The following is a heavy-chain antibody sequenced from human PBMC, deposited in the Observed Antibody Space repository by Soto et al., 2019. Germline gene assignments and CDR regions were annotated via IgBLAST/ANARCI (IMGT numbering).Heavy chain of an antibody. D-gene: IGHD2-2*01. CDR1: GGSISSSSYY. CDR3: ARQGSSDIVVVPEDNWFDP. V-gene: IGHV4-39*01. J-gene: IGHJ5*02. Sequence: SETLSLTCTVSGGSISSSSYYWGWIRQPPGKGLEWIGSIYYSGSTYYNPSLKSRVTISVDTSKNQFSLKLSSVTAADTAVYYCARQGSSDIVVVPEDNWFDPWGQGTLVTVSS. CDR2: IYYSGST.